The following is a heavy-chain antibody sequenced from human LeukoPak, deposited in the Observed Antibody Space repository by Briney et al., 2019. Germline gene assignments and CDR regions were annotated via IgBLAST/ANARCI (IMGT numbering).Heavy chain of an antibody. CDR1: GGSISSGGYS. V-gene: IGHV4-30-2*01. Sequence: SETLSLTCAVSGGSISSGGYSWSWIRQPPGKGLEWIGYIYHSGSTYYNPSLKSRVTISVDTSKNQFSLKLSSVTAADTAVYYCARVGGTAMGSPLFDYWGQGTLVTVSS. D-gene: IGHD5-18*01. CDR3: ARVGGTAMGSPLFDY. J-gene: IGHJ4*02. CDR2: IYHSGST.